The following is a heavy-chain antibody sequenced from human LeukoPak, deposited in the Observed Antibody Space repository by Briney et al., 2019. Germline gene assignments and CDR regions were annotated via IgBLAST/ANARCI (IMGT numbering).Heavy chain of an antibody. J-gene: IGHJ4*01. CDR2: INDDGKEK. CDR3: ARDGIPYTRDY. CDR1: GFTFNKSW. Sequence: GGLLRLSCAASGFTFNKSWMVWVRQAPGKGLEWVASINDDGKEKYYVDSVEGRFTISRDTAMRSVFLQMRSLRVEDTAVYYCARDGIPYTRDYWGRGTLVTVSS. V-gene: IGHV3-7*01. D-gene: IGHD2-2*02.